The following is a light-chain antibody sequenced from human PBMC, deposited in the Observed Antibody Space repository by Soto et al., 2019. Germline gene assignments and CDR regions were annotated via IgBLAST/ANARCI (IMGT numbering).Light chain of an antibody. Sequence: IQMTQSPSSLSASVEDRVIITCRASQSISNHLNWYQQKPGKAPKLLIFAASSLQSGVPSRFSGSISGPDGTITISSLKTEDGATYDCQQSYSSPPTFGQGTKVDIK. CDR2: AAS. CDR1: QSISNH. CDR3: QQSYSSPPT. J-gene: IGKJ1*01. V-gene: IGKV1-39*01.